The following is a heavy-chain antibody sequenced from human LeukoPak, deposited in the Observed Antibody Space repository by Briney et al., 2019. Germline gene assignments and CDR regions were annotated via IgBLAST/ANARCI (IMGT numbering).Heavy chain of an antibody. J-gene: IGHJ4*02. V-gene: IGHV3-23*01. CDR1: GFTFNLYA. CDR2: ISGSGGST. D-gene: IGHD1-26*01. Sequence: GGSLRLSCAASGFTFNLYAMSWVRQAPGKGLEWVSAISGSGGSTYYADSVKGRFTISRDNSKNTLYLQMNSLRAEDTAVYYCAKAPLVGATTPFDYWGQGTLVTVSS. CDR3: AKAPLVGATTPFDY.